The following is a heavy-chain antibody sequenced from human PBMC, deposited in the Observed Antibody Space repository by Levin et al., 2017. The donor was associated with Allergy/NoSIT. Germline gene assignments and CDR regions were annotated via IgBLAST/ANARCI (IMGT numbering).Heavy chain of an antibody. D-gene: IGHD3-10*01. Sequence: LSLTCAASGFTFSNYGMHWVRQAPGKGLEWVAVISYDGSNKYYADSVKGRFTISRDNSKNTLFLQMNSLRAEDTAVYYCAKDRGSGSYSQRGVFDYWGQGTLVTVSS. CDR1: GFTFSNYG. V-gene: IGHV3-30*18. CDR2: ISYDGSNK. J-gene: IGHJ4*02. CDR3: AKDRGSGSYSQRGVFDY.